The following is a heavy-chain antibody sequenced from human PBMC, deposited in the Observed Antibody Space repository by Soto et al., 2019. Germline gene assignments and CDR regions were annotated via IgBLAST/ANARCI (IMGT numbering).Heavy chain of an antibody. D-gene: IGHD3-22*01. CDR1: GFTFSRYS. Sequence: WSLRLSCAASGFTFSRYSMNWVRQAPGKGLEWVSYISTSTDYIYYADSVRGRFTISRDNAKNSLYLQMNSLRAEDTAVYYCARGVSDYYDSSGYMDYWGQGTLVTVSS. V-gene: IGHV3-21*01. CDR3: ARGVSDYYDSSGYMDY. CDR2: ISTSTDYI. J-gene: IGHJ4*02.